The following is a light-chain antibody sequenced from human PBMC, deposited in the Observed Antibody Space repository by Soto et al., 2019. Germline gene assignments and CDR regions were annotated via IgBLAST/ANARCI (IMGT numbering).Light chain of an antibody. CDR3: QQYNNWPPWT. V-gene: IGKV3-15*01. CDR2: GAS. CDR1: QSVSGN. J-gene: IGKJ1*01. Sequence: EIVMTQSPATLSVSPGERATLSCRASQSVSGNFAWYQQKPGQAPRLLISGASTRATGIPARFSGSGSGTEYTLTISSLQSEDFAVYYCQQYNNWPPWTFGQGTKVEIK.